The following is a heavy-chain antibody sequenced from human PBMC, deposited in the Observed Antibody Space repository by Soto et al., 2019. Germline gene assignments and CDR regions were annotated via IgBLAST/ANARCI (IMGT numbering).Heavy chain of an antibody. J-gene: IGHJ3*02. CDR2: IYYSGTP. CDR1: GGSIESTTYY. V-gene: IGHV4-39*07. CDR3: ARRGTRFCTSTGCYDGASDI. D-gene: IGHD2-2*01. Sequence: SETLSLTCTVSGGSIESTTYYWGWIRQFPGKGLEWIASIYYSGTPYYNPSLKSRVTMSVDTSKSQFSLNLSSVTAADSAVYYCARRGTRFCTSTGCYDGASDIWGQGTMVTVSS.